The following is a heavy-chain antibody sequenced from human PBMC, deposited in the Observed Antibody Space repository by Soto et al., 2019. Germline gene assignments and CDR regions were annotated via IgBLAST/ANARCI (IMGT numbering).Heavy chain of an antibody. CDR2: IIPIFGTA. V-gene: IGHV1-69*12. CDR3: AREITYYYGSGSYPALDY. Sequence: QVQLVQSGAEVKKPGSSVKVSCKASGGTFSSYAISWVRQAPGQGLEWMGGIIPIFGTANYAQKFQGRVTITADESMSTAYMGLRSLRSEETAVYYCAREITYYYGSGSYPALDYWGQGTLVTVSS. CDR1: GGTFSSYA. J-gene: IGHJ4*02. D-gene: IGHD3-10*01.